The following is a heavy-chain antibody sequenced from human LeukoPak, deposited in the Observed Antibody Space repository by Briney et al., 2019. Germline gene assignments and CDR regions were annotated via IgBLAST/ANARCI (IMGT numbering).Heavy chain of an antibody. Sequence: SETLSLTCAVSGGSISSSNWRSWVRQPPGKGLEWIGEIYHSGSTNYNPSLKSRVTISVDKSKNQFSLKLSSVTAADTAVYYCARDGVEMATIIHWGQGTLVTVSS. J-gene: IGHJ4*02. D-gene: IGHD5-24*01. CDR2: IYHSGST. V-gene: IGHV4-4*02. CDR3: ARDGVEMATIIH. CDR1: GGSISSSNW.